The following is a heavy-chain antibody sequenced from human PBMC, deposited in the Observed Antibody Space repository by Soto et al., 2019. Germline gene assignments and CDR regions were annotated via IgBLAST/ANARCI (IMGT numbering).Heavy chain of an antibody. J-gene: IGHJ6*02. CDR1: GGSISSYY. Sequence: SETLSLTCTVCGGSISSYYWSWIRQPPGKGLEWIGYIYYSGSTNYNPSLKSRVTISVDTSKNQFSLKLSSVTAADTAVYYCARGEVATTGPYGMDVWGQGTTVTVSS. CDR3: ARGEVATTGPYGMDV. D-gene: IGHD5-12*01. CDR2: IYYSGST. V-gene: IGHV4-59*01.